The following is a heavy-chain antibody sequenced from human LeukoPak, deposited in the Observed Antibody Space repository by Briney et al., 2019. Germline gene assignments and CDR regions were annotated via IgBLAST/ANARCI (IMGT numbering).Heavy chain of an antibody. J-gene: IGHJ4*02. CDR1: GFTFGDYA. CDR2: IRSKAHGGTT. V-gene: IGHV3-49*03. Sequence: GGSLRLSCTASGFTFGDYAMSWFRQAPGEGLELVGFIRSKAHGGTTEYAASVKGRFTISRDDSKSIAYLQMDSLKTEDTAVYYCTRAGRYCSGGSCYSFYWGQGTLVTVSS. CDR3: TRAGRYCSGGSCYSFY. D-gene: IGHD2-15*01.